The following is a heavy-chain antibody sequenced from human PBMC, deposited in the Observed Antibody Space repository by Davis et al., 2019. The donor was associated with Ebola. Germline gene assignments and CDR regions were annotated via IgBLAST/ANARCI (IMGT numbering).Heavy chain of an antibody. D-gene: IGHD1-1*01. CDR3: ARAQFPTTSDH. Sequence: ASVKVSCKASDYTFSSYGISWVRQAPGQGLEWMGWISAYNGNTNYAQKLQGRVTMTTDTSTSTAYMELRSLRSDDTAVYYCARAQFPTTSDHWGQGTLVTVSS. CDR2: ISAYNGNT. V-gene: IGHV1-18*01. CDR1: DYTFSSYG. J-gene: IGHJ4*02.